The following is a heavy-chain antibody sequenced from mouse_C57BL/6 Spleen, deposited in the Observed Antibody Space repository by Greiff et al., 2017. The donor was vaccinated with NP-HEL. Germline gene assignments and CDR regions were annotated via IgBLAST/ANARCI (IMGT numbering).Heavy chain of an antibody. CDR2: IRLKSDNYAT. CDR1: GFTFSNYW. V-gene: IGHV6-3*01. D-gene: IGHD1-1*01. Sequence: EVKLEESGGGLVQPGGSMKLSCVASGFTFSNYWMYWVRQSPEKGLEWVAQIRLKSDNYATHYAESVKGRFTISRDDSKSSVYLQMNNLRAEDTGIYYCTGLSLLRYAPYWGQGTTLTVSS. CDR3: TGLSLLRYAPY. J-gene: IGHJ2*01.